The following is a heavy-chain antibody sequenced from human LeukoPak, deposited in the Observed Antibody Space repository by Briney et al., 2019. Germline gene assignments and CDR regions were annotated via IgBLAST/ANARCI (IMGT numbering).Heavy chain of an antibody. Sequence: GGSLSLSCAVSGFTFSTYWMHWVRQGPGKGLAWVSRITSDGSATGYADSVKGRFTISRDNAKNTLYLHMDSLRAEDTAVYYCARDAAPGYFDLWGRGTLVTVSS. CDR1: GFTFSTYW. CDR3: ARDAAPGYFDL. D-gene: IGHD2-15*01. CDR2: ITSDGSAT. J-gene: IGHJ2*01. V-gene: IGHV3-74*01.